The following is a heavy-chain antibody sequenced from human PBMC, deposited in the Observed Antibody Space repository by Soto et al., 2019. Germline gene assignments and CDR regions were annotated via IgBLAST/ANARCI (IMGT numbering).Heavy chain of an antibody. CDR2: IYYSGST. CDR3: ARGRIVVVPAATIHYYYYGMDV. D-gene: IGHD2-2*01. CDR1: GGSISSGDYY. V-gene: IGHV4-30-4*01. J-gene: IGHJ6*02. Sequence: SETLSLTCTVSGGSISSGDYYWSWIRQPPGKGLEWIGYIYYSGSTYYNPSLKSRVTISVDTSTNQFSLKLSSVTAADTAVYYCARGRIVVVPAATIHYYYYGMDVWGQGTTVTVSS.